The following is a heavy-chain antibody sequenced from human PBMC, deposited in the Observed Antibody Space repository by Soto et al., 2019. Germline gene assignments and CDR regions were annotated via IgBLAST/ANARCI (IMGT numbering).Heavy chain of an antibody. CDR1: GVSVNSGSFY. V-gene: IGHV4-61*01. CDR3: ARGATVTQYAY. J-gene: IGHJ4*02. CDR2: GSYSGTT. D-gene: IGHD4-17*01. Sequence: QVQLQESGPGLVKPSETLSLTCTVSGVSVNSGSFYWAWIRQPPGKGLEWIGFGSYSGTTNYKPSLKSRVTISVDTSRSQISLKVTSLTAADTAVYYCARGATVTQYAYWGQGPLVTVSS.